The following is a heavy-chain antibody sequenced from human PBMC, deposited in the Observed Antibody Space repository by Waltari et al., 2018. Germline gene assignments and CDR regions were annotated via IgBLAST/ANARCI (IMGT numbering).Heavy chain of an antibody. CDR2: IYYSGST. CDR3: ARGLVVAVYYFDY. CDR1: GGSISSRSYY. Sequence: QLQLQESGPGLVKPSETLSLTCTVSGGSISSRSYYWGWIRQPPGKGLEWIGSIYYSGSTYYNPSLKSRVTISVDTSKNQFSLKLSSVTAADTAVYYCARGLVVAVYYFDYWGQGTLVTVSS. V-gene: IGHV4-39*07. J-gene: IGHJ4*02. D-gene: IGHD6-19*01.